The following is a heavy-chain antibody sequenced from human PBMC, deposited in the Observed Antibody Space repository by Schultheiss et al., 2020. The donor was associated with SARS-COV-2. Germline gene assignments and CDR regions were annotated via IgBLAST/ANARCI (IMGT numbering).Heavy chain of an antibody. V-gene: IGHV3-21*01. J-gene: IGHJ4*02. CDR3: ARDKDWSFDY. CDR1: GFTFSSYW. Sequence: GGSLRLSCAASGFTFSSYWMSWVRQAPGKGLEWVSSISSSSSYIYYADSVKGRFTISRDNAKNSLYLQMNSLRAEDTAVYYCARDKDWSFDYWGQGTLVTVSS. D-gene: IGHD3/OR15-3a*01. CDR2: ISSSSSYI.